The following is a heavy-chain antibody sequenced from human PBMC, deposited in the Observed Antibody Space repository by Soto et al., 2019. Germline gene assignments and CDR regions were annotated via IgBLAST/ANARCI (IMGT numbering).Heavy chain of an antibody. V-gene: IGHV3-48*03. D-gene: IGHD3-9*01. CDR2: ISSSGGTI. CDR1: GFTFSSYE. J-gene: IGHJ4*02. CDR3: ARAPLLTGYLDY. Sequence: EVQLVESGGGLVQPGGSLRLSCAASGFTFSSYEMNWVRQAPGKGLEWVSYISSSGGTIYYADSVKGRLTISRDNAKNSLYLQMNRLRAEDTAVYYCARAPLLTGYLDYWGQGTLVTVSS.